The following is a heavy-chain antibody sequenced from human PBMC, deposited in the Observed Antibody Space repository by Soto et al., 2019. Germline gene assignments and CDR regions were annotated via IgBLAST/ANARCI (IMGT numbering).Heavy chain of an antibody. J-gene: IGHJ6*02. V-gene: IGHV4-34*01. CDR3: ARVKGRFLEWLLRRGGGYYGMDV. D-gene: IGHD3-3*01. CDR1: GGSFSGYY. CDR2: INHSGST. Sequence: SETLSLTCAVYGGSFSGYYWSWIRQPPGKGLEWIGEINHSGSTNYNPSLKSRVTISVDTSKNQFSLKLSSVTAADTAVYYCARVKGRFLEWLLRRGGGYYGMDVWGQGTTVTVSS.